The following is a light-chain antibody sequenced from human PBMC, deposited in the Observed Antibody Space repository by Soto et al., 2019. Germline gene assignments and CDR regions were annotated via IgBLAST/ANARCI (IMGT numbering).Light chain of an antibody. Sequence: QSALTQPASVSGSPGQSITISCTGTSNDIGAYNYVSWYQQHPGKAPKLLIYDVTHRPSGVSDRFSGSKSGRTASLTISGLHPEDEADYYCSSYTSIIAVVFGGGTKLTVL. CDR3: SSYTSIIAVV. V-gene: IGLV2-14*03. CDR1: SNDIGAYNY. J-gene: IGLJ2*01. CDR2: DVT.